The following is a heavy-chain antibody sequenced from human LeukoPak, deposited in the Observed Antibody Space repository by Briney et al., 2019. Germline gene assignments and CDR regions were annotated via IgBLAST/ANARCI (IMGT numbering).Heavy chain of an antibody. Sequence: SEPLSLTCTVSGGSISSYYWSWIRQPPGKGLEWIGYIYYSGSTNYNPSLKSRVTISVDTSKNQFSLKLSSVTAADTAVYYCARDLEEMATMGWFDPWGQGTLVTVSS. CDR3: ARDLEEMATMGWFDP. J-gene: IGHJ5*02. CDR1: GGSISSYY. V-gene: IGHV4-59*01. D-gene: IGHD5-24*01. CDR2: IYYSGST.